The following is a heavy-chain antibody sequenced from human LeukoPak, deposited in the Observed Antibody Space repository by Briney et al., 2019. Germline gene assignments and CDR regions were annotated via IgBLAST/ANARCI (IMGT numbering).Heavy chain of an antibody. CDR3: ARGGSYGGNSGRYNP. D-gene: IGHD4-23*01. CDR2: IYYTGST. J-gene: IGHJ5*02. Sequence: SETLSLTCTVSGGSISSYYWSWIRQPPGKGLEWIGYIYYTGSTNYNPSLKSPVTISVDTSKNQFSLKLSSVTAADTAVYYCARGGSYGGNSGRYNPWGQGTLVTVSS. CDR1: GGSISSYY. V-gene: IGHV4-59*01.